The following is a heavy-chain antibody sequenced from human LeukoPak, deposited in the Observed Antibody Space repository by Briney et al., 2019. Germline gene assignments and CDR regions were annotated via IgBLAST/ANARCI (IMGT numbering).Heavy chain of an antibody. D-gene: IGHD3-9*01. V-gene: IGHV3-66*02. CDR3: AREGRYDILTAYYPLNN. CDR2: IYIDGKS. Sequence: GGSLRLPCAASGFTLSSNFMSWVRLAPGKGLECVSVIYIDGKSFYAESVKGRFTIARDNSKYTLYLQMNSLRPEDTAVYYCAREGRYDILTAYYPLNNWGQGARVTVSS. J-gene: IGHJ4*02. CDR1: GFTLSSNF.